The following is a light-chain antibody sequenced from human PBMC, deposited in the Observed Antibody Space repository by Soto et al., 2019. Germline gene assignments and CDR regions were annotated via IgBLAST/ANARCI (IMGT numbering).Light chain of an antibody. V-gene: IGLV2-14*03. CDR1: SSDVGAYNY. CDR2: DVS. CDR3: SSYTSSSTYV. J-gene: IGLJ1*01. Sequence: QSVRNQPASVSGAPGQAIAISCTGTSSDVGAYNYVSWYQQHPGKAPKLMIYDVSNRPSGVSNRFSGSKSDNTASLTISGLQAEDEADYYCSSYTSSSTYVFGTGTKVTVL.